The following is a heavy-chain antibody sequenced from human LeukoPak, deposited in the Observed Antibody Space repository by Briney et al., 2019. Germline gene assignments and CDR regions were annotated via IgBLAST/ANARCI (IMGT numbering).Heavy chain of an antibody. CDR2: IYYSGST. Sequence: SETLSLTCTVSGGSISSGNYYWSWIRQPPGKGLEWIGYIYYSGSTYYNPSLKSRVTISVAASKNQVSLKLNSVTAADTAVYYCAGRGSYYRFHDYSGQGTLVTVSS. CDR1: GGSISSGNYY. V-gene: IGHV4-30-4*08. CDR3: AGRGSYYRFHDY. J-gene: IGHJ4*02. D-gene: IGHD1-26*01.